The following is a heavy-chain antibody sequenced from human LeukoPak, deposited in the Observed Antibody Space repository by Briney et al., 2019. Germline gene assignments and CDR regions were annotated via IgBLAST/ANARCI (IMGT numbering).Heavy chain of an antibody. CDR3: ARGASSTYYYPFDY. V-gene: IGHV4-38-2*01. J-gene: IGHJ4*02. Sequence: PSETLSLTCDVSGYSISSGYYWGWIRQPPGKGLEWIGNIFHNGGTYYNPSLKSRVTISVDTSKNQFSLKLRSVTAADTAVYYCARGASSTYYYPFDYWGQGTLVTVSS. CDR2: IFHNGGT. D-gene: IGHD5-12*01. CDR1: GYSISSGYY.